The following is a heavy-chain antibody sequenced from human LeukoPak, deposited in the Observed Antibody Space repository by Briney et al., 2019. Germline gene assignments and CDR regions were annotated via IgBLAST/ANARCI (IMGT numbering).Heavy chain of an antibody. CDR2: ISSSSSSI. CDR3: ARDQYYYDSSGYYYSFGFDY. Sequence: GGSLRLSCAASGFTFSGYSMNWVRQAPGKGLEWVSSISSSSSSIYYADSVKGRFTISRDNSKNTLYLQMNSLRAEDTAVYYCARDQYYYDSSGYYYSFGFDYWGQGTLVTVSS. D-gene: IGHD3-22*01. J-gene: IGHJ4*02. CDR1: GFTFSGYS. V-gene: IGHV3-21*01.